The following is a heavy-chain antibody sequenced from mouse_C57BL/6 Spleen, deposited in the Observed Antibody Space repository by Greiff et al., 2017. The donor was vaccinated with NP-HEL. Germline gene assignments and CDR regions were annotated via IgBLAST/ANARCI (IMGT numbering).Heavy chain of an antibody. J-gene: IGHJ1*01. CDR3: ARDRSTVVADWYFDV. CDR2: ISDGGSYT. D-gene: IGHD1-1*01. Sequence: EVKLVESGGGLVKPGGSLKLSCAASGFTFSSYAMSWVRQTPEKRLEWVATISDGGSYTYYPDNVKGRFTISRENAKNNLYLQMSHLKSEDTAMYYCARDRSTVVADWYFDVWGSGTTVTVSS. CDR1: GFTFSSYA. V-gene: IGHV5-4*01.